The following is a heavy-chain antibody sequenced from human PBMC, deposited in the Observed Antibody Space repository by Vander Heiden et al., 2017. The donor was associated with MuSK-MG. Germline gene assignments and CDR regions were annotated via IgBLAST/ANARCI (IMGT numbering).Heavy chain of an antibody. CDR2: IYYSGST. V-gene: IGHV4-59*08. J-gene: IGHJ4*02. Sequence: QVQLQESGPGLVKPSATLSLPCTGSGGSIRRYSWSWIRQPPGKGLEWIGYIYYSGSTNYNPSLKSRVTISVDTSKNQFSLKLSSVTAADTAVYYCARRLRDDSSGPFDYWGQGTLVTVSS. CDR3: ARRLRDDSSGPFDY. D-gene: IGHD3-22*01. CDR1: GGSIRRYS.